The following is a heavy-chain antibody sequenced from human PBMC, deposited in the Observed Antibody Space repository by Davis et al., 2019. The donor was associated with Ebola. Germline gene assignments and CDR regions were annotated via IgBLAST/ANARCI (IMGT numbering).Heavy chain of an antibody. J-gene: IGHJ6*02. CDR2: ISYDGSNK. D-gene: IGHD3-10*01. Sequence: PGGSLRLSCAASGFTFSSYGMHWVRQAPGKGLEWVAVISYDGSNKYYADSVKGRFTISRDNSKNTLYLQMNSLRAEDTAVYYCAKDLGGTMVRGVMYWYYGMDVWGQGTTVTVSS. CDR3: AKDLGGTMVRGVMYWYYGMDV. CDR1: GFTFSSYG. V-gene: IGHV3-30*18.